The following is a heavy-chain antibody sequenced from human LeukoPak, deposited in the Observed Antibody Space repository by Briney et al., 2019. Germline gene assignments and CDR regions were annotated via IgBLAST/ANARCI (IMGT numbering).Heavy chain of an antibody. CDR3: ARETYYYGSGSSIFDY. J-gene: IGHJ4*02. D-gene: IGHD3-10*01. CDR1: WIPGSSNY. V-gene: IGHV3-66*01. CDR2: IYSGGST. Sequence: GFLKLFCSTSWIPGSSNYMSRVRQAPGEGLEWGSGIYSGGSTYYADSVKGRFTISRDNSKNTLYLQMNSLRAEDTAVYYCARETYYYGSGSSIFDYWGQGTLVTVSS.